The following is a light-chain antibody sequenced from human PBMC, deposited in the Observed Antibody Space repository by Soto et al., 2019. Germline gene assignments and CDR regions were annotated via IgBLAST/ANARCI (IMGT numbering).Light chain of an antibody. J-gene: IGKJ5*01. V-gene: IGKV3-11*01. CDR1: QSVSSY. CDR3: QQRSNWPTIT. Sequence: EIVLTQSPATLSLSPGERATLSCRASQSVSSYLAWYQLKPGQAPRLLIYDASNRATGIPARFSGSGSGTEFTLSISCLEPEDFAVYYCQQRSNWPTITFGQGTRLEIK. CDR2: DAS.